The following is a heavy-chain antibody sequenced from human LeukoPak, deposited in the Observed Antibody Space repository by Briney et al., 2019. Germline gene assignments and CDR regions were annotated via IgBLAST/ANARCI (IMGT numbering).Heavy chain of an antibody. CDR3: AKATTTGTTVTTPGY. V-gene: IGHV3-23*01. Sequence: GGSLRLSCAASGFTFSSYAMTWVRQAPGKGLEWVSTIGGSGGNTYYADSVKGRFTISRGNSKNTLYLQMNSLRAEDTALYYCAKATTTGTTVTTPGYWGQGTLVTVSS. D-gene: IGHD4-17*01. J-gene: IGHJ4*02. CDR2: IGGSGGNT. CDR1: GFTFSSYA.